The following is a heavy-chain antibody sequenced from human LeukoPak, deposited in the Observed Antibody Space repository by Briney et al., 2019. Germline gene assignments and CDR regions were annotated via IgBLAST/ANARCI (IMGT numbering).Heavy chain of an antibody. CDR2: IKAKAHGGTI. CDR3: TTDGVGVEGATYDN. D-gene: IGHD1-26*01. Sequence: GGSLRLSCAASGFTFSSYSMNWVRQAPGKGLEWVGRIKAKAHGGTIEYAAPVKGRFTISRDDSKNTLYLQMNSLKTEDTAVYYCTTDGVGVEGATYDNWGQGTLVSVSS. V-gene: IGHV3-15*01. CDR1: GFTFSSYS. J-gene: IGHJ4*02.